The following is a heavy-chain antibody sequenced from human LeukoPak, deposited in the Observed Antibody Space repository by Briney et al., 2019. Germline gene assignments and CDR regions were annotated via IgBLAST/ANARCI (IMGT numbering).Heavy chain of an antibody. Sequence: PSETLSLTCTVSGXSISGYYWSWIRQPPGKGLEWIGYVYYSGSTKYNPSLKSRVTITVDTSKNQFSLKLSSVTAADTAVYYCASSPGIAAQFDYWGQGTLVTVSS. J-gene: IGHJ4*02. V-gene: IGHV4-59*01. CDR1: GXSISGYY. CDR2: VYYSGST. D-gene: IGHD6-13*01. CDR3: ASSPGIAAQFDY.